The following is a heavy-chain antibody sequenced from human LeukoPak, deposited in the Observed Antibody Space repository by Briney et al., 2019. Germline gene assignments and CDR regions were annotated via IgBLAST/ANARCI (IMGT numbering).Heavy chain of an antibody. CDR1: GGSISSYY. D-gene: IGHD3-22*01. V-gene: IGHV4-4*07. Sequence: PSETLSLTCTVSGGSISSYYWSWIRQPAGKGLEWIGRIYTSGSTNYNPSLKSRVTMSVDTSKNQFSLKLSSVIAADTAVYYCARDHTRDDSLSTGAFDIWGQGTMVTVSS. CDR3: ARDHTRDDSLSTGAFDI. CDR2: IYTSGST. J-gene: IGHJ3*02.